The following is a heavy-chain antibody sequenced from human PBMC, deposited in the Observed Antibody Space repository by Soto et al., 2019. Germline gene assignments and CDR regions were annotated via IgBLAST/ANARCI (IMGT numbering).Heavy chain of an antibody. D-gene: IGHD2-8*01. CDR3: ATRACTNNVCHFP. Sequence: QVQLQESGPGLVKPSETLSLTCAVSGGSISTNDWWTWVRQPPGKGLEWIGDIHHTGSTTNYSPSLLSRVTVSIDTSENQFSLRLTSVTAADTAVYSCATRACTNNVCHFPWGQGTLVTVSS. CDR1: GGSISTNDW. CDR2: IHHTGSTT. J-gene: IGHJ5*02. V-gene: IGHV4-4*02.